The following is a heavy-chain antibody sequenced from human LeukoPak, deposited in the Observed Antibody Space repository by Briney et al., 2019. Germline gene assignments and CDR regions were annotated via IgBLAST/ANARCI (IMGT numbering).Heavy chain of an antibody. V-gene: IGHV3-23*01. CDR1: GFTFSSYA. Sequence: PGGSLRLSCAASGFTFSSYAMNWVHQAPGKGLEWVSTITGSGVGTYDADSVKGRFTISRDNSKNTLYLQMNSLRADDTAVYYCATPSWGSRSRDYWGQGTLVTVSS. J-gene: IGHJ4*02. CDR3: ATPSWGSRSRDY. D-gene: IGHD7-27*01. CDR2: ITGSGVGT.